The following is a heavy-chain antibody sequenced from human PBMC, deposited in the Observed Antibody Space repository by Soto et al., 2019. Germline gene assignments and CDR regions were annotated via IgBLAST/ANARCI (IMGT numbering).Heavy chain of an antibody. D-gene: IGHD3-16*01. CDR1: GVYLNRAGHC. CDR2: SYHSGSS. V-gene: IGHV4-30-2*06. Sequence: SEPLSLTFPGAGVYLNRAGHCWGWARPSPGKGLEWIGYSYHSGSSYYNPSLQSRVTISVDRSKAQFYRALTSVTASEPAVCFCASAHYDVWCLDHWGQEPQFPVSS. J-gene: IGHJ4*02. CDR3: ASAHYDVWCLDH.